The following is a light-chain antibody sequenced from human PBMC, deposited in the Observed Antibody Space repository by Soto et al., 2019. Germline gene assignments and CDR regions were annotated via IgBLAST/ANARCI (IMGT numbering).Light chain of an antibody. CDR3: QQYGSSPHT. J-gene: IGKJ2*01. CDR2: GAS. CDR1: QSVSSSY. Sequence: EIVLTQSPGTLSLSPGERATLSCRASQSVSSSYLAWYQQKPGQAPRLLLYGASSRATGIPDRFSGSGSGKDFTLTISRLEPEDFAVYYCQQYGSSPHTFGQGTPLAIK. V-gene: IGKV3-20*01.